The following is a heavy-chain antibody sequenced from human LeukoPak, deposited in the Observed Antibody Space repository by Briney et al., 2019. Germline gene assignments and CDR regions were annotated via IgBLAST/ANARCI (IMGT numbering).Heavy chain of an antibody. CDR1: GFTFSSYA. Sequence: GGSLRLSCAASGFTFSSYAIHWVRQAPGKGLEWVAVISYDGSNKYYADSVKGRFTISRDNSKNTLYLQMDSLRAEDTAVYYCARGLGSGSSGFDYWGQGTLVTVSS. J-gene: IGHJ4*02. D-gene: IGHD1-26*01. CDR3: ARGLGSGSSGFDY. V-gene: IGHV3-30*01. CDR2: ISYDGSNK.